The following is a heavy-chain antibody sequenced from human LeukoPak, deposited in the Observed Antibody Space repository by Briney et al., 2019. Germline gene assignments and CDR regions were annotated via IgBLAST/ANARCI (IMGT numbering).Heavy chain of an antibody. CDR2: INSDGSNR. V-gene: IGHV3-74*01. J-gene: IGHJ3*02. CDR3: ARAVATSWGAFDI. D-gene: IGHD5-24*01. Sequence: GGSLRLSCAASGFTFSSYWMHWVRQAPGKGLVWVSRINSDGSNRSYADSVKGRFTISRDNAKNTLDLQMNSLRAEDTAVYYCARAVATSWGAFDIWGQGTMDTVSS. CDR1: GFTFSSYW.